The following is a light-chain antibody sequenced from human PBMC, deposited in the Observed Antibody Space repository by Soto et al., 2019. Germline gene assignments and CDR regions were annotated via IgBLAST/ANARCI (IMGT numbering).Light chain of an antibody. CDR3: AAWGAGLNDYV. V-gene: IGLV1-44*01. Sequence: QSVLTQPPSASGTPGQRVTISCSGSSSKIGSSTINWYQLLPGTAPKLLIYSNDQRPSVVPARFSGSKSGTSASLAISGLQSEDEAEYYCAAWGAGLNDYVFGTGTKVTVL. CDR1: SSKIGSST. CDR2: SND. J-gene: IGLJ1*01.